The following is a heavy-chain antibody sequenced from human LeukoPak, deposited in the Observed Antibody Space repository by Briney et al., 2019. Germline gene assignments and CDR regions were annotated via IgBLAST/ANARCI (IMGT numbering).Heavy chain of an antibody. CDR3: AKSGEDGYTYGYDRFDY. V-gene: IGHV3-23*01. D-gene: IGHD5-18*01. J-gene: IGHJ4*02. Sequence: GGSLRLSCAASRFTFSSYAMSWVRQAPGKGLEWVSGISGSGNSTYHADSVKGRFTISRDNSKNTLYLQMNSLRAEDTAVYCCAKSGEDGYTYGYDRFDYWGQGTLVTVSS. CDR1: RFTFSSYA. CDR2: ISGSGNST.